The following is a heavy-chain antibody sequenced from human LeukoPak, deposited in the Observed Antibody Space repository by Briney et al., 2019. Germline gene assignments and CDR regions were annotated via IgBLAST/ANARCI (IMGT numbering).Heavy chain of an antibody. V-gene: IGHV4-59*01. Sequence: SETLSLTCTVSGASITSYFWSWVRQPPGKGLEWIGYVYYTESPNYNPSLKSRLTISVDTSKNQFSLRLTSVTPADTAVYYCALGAAFDIWGQGTMVTVSS. CDR2: VYYTESP. CDR3: ALGAAFDI. CDR1: GASITSYF. J-gene: IGHJ3*02.